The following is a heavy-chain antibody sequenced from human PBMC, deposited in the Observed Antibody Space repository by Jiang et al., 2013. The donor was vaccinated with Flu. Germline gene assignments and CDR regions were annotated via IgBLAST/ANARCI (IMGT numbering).Heavy chain of an antibody. CDR3: ASAKGMGAYYSDY. CDR2: IYYSGST. D-gene: IGHD1-26*01. Sequence: GSGLVKPSQTLSLTCTVSGGSISSGDYYWSWIRQPPGKGLEWIGYIYYSGSTYYNPSLKSRVTISVDTSKNQFSLKLSSVTAADTAVYYCASAKGMGAYYSDYWGQGTLVTVSS. J-gene: IGHJ4*02. CDR1: GGSISSGDYY. V-gene: IGHV4-30-4*01.